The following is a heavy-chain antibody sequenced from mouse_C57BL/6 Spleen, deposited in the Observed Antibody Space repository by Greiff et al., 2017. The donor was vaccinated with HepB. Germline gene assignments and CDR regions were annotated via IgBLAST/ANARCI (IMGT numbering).Heavy chain of an antibody. CDR3: TRWRGIDYPFAY. D-gene: IGHD2-4*01. Sequence: VQLQQSGAELVRPGASVTLSCKASGYTFTDYEMHWVKQTPVHGLEWIGAIDPETGGTAYNQKFKGKAILTADKSASTAYMELRSLTSEDSAVYYCTRWRGIDYPFAYWGQGTLVTVSA. V-gene: IGHV1-15*01. CDR2: IDPETGGT. J-gene: IGHJ3*01. CDR1: GYTFTDYE.